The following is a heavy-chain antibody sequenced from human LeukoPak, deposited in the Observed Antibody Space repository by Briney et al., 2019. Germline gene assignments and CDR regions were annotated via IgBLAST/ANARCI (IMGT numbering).Heavy chain of an antibody. J-gene: IGHJ6*03. Sequence: SSETLSLTCTVSGGSISSSSYYWGWIRQPPGKGLEWIGSIYYSGTTYYSPSLKSRVTISVDTSKNQFSLKLSSVTAADTAVYYCARLGGGSSSFYYYYYYMDVWGKGTTVTVSS. CDR1: GGSISSSSYY. D-gene: IGHD6-6*01. V-gene: IGHV4-39*01. CDR3: ARLGGGSSSFYYYYYYMDV. CDR2: IYYSGTT.